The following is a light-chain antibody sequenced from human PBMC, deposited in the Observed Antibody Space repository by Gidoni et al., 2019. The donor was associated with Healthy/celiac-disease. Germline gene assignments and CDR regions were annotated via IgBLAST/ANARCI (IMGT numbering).Light chain of an antibody. CDR1: CSDVGGYNY. J-gene: IGLJ2*01. CDR2: DVS. CDR3: SSYTSSSLRV. V-gene: IGLV2-14*01. Sequence: QSALTQPASVSGSPGQSITISCTGTCSDVGGYNYVSWYQQHPGKAPKLMIYDVSNRPSGVSNRFSGSKSGNTASLTISGLQAEDEADYYCSSYTSSSLRVFGGGTKLTVL.